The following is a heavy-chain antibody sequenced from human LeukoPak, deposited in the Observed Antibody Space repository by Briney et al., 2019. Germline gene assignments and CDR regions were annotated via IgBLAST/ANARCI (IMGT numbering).Heavy chain of an antibody. CDR1: GGSISSSSYY. J-gene: IGHJ2*01. D-gene: IGHD4-23*01. CDR3: ARTQGGLCGGNSFPSPYFDL. CDR2: IYYSGST. Sequence: SSETLSLTCTVPGGSISSSSYYWGWIRQPPGKGLEWIGSIYYSGSTYYNPSLKSRVTISVDTSKNQFSLKLSSVTAADTAVYYCARTQGGLCGGNSFPSPYFDLWGRGTLVTVSS. V-gene: IGHV4-39*07.